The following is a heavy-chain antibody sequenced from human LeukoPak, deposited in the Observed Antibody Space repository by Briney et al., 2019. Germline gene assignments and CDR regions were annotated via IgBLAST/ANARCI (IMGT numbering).Heavy chain of an antibody. CDR1: GGTFSSYA. J-gene: IGHJ3*02. V-gene: IGHV1-69*05. CDR2: IIPIFGTA. D-gene: IGHD3-3*01. CDR3: ASPRTGYYLDAFDI. Sequence: GASVKVSCKASGGTFSSYAISWVRQAPGQGLEWMGRIIPIFGTANYAQKFQGRVTITTDESTSTAYMELSSLRSEDTAVYYCASPRTGYYLDAFDIWGQGTMVTVSS.